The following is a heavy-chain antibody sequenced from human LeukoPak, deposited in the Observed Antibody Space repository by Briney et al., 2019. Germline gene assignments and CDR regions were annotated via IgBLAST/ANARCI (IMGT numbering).Heavy chain of an antibody. V-gene: IGHV3-23*01. J-gene: IGHJ5*02. D-gene: IGHD2-2*01. CDR3: AKADIVVVPAATFDP. Sequence: GGSLRLSCAASGFTFSTYAMSWVRQAPGKGLEWVSIISGSSGSTYYADSVKGRFTISRDNSKNTLYLQMNSLRAEDTAVYYCAKADIVVVPAATFDPWGQGTLVTVSS. CDR2: ISGSSGST. CDR1: GFTFSTYA.